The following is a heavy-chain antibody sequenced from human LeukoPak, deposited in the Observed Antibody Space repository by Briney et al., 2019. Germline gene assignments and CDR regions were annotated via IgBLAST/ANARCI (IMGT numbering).Heavy chain of an antibody. D-gene: IGHD6-19*01. Sequence: ASVKVSCKASGYTFTSYGISWVRQAPGQGLEWMGWISAYNGNTNYAQKLQGRVTMTTDTSTSTAYMELRSLRSDDTAVYYCARDSSGWYDYYYYYMDVWGKGTTVTDSS. CDR2: ISAYNGNT. V-gene: IGHV1-18*01. CDR1: GYTFTSYG. CDR3: ARDSSGWYDYYYYYMDV. J-gene: IGHJ6*03.